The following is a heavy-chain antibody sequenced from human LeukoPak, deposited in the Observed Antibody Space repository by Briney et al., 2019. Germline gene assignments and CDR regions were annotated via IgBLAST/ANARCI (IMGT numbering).Heavy chain of an antibody. CDR1: GGSISSYY. CDR3: ARHRDSSSWYRRRSGPSGHWFDP. V-gene: IGHV4-59*08. CDR2: IYYSGST. Sequence: SETLSLTCTVSGGSISSYYWSWIRQPPGKGLEWIGYIYYSGSTNYNPSLKSRVTISVDTSKNQFSLKLSSVTAADTAVYYCARHRDSSSWYRRRSGPSGHWFDPWGQGTLVTVSS. J-gene: IGHJ5*02. D-gene: IGHD6-13*01.